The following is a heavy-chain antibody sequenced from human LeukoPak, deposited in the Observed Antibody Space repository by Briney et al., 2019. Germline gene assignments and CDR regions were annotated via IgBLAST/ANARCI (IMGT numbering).Heavy chain of an antibody. J-gene: IGHJ4*01. CDR1: GFTFSNYW. Sequence: GGSLRLSCAASGFTFSNYWMSWVRQAPGKGLECVANIKEDGSEKYYVDSVKGRFTISRDNAKNSLYLQMNSLRAEDTAVYYCARQGDDYWGHGTLVTVSS. V-gene: IGHV3-7*01. CDR3: ARQGDDY. D-gene: IGHD3-16*01. CDR2: IKEDGSEK.